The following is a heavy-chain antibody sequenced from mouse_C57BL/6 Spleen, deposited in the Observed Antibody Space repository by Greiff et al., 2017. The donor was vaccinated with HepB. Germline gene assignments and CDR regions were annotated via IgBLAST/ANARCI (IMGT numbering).Heavy chain of an antibody. CDR1: GYTFTDYY. Sequence: EVQLQQSGPELVKPGASVKISCKASGYTFTDYYMNWVKQSHGKSLEWIGDINPNNGGTSYNQKFKGKATLTVDKSSSTAYMELRSLTSEDSAVYYWASEDYSNYDYAMDYWGQGTSVTVAS. CDR3: ASEDYSNYDYAMDY. D-gene: IGHD2-5*01. CDR2: INPNNGGT. J-gene: IGHJ4*01. V-gene: IGHV1-26*01.